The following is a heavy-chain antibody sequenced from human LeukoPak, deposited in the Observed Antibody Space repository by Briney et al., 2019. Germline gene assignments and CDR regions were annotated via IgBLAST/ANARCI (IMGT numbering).Heavy chain of an antibody. CDR2: IYNSGST. CDR1: GGSISSYY. CDR3: ARGGGGVSWNYDPWFDP. J-gene: IGHJ5*02. V-gene: IGHV4-59*01. Sequence: SETLSLTCTVSGGSISSYYWSWIRQPPGKGLEWIGYIYNSGSTNYNPSLRSRVTISVDTSKNQFSLRLSSVTAADTAVFYCARGGGGVSWNYDPWFDPWGQGTLVTVSS. D-gene: IGHD1-7*01.